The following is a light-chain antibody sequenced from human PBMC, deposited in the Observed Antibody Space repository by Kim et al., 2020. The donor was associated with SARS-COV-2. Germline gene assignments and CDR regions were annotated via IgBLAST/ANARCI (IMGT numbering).Light chain of an antibody. J-gene: IGKJ2*01. V-gene: IGKV3-20*01. Sequence: IELTQSPGTLSLSPGERATLSCRTSQSVSGSYISWYQQRPGRAPRLLIFHTSTRAAGIPDRFSGAGSGTDFTLTISRLETEDFAVYFCQRYSLSRPLVNFGQGTKLEI. CDR1: QSVSGSY. CDR3: QRYSLSRPLVN. CDR2: HTS.